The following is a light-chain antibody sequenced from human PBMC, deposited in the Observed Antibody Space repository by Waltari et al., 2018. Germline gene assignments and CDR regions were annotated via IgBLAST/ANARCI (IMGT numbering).Light chain of an antibody. CDR2: LNNDGSH. V-gene: IGLV4-69*01. CDR3: QTWGTGVVV. Sequence: QLVLTQAPSASASLGASVPLPRTLSSGHSNSVLAWHQQQPEKGPRYLIRLNNDGSHRKGDGIPDRFSGSRSGAECYLTISSLQSEDEADYYCQTWGTGVVVFGGGTKLTVL. CDR1: SGHSNSV. J-gene: IGLJ3*02.